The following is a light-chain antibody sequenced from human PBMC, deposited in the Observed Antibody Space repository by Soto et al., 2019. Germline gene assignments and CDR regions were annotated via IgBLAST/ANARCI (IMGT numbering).Light chain of an antibody. CDR2: AAS. V-gene: IGKV1-27*01. CDR1: QGIRNY. J-gene: IGKJ3*01. Sequence: DNQMTQSPPSLSASVGDRVTITCRASQGIRNYVAWYQQIPGKAPKLLIYAASTLQSGVPSRFSGSGSGTDFTLTINGLQPEDVATYSCQKYSSVPVFGPGTKVEIK. CDR3: QKYSSVPV.